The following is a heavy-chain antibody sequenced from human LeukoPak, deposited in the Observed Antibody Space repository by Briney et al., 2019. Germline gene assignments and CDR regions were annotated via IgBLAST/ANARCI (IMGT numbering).Heavy chain of an antibody. CDR1: GGTFSSYA. J-gene: IGHJ4*02. Sequence: SVKVSCKASGGTFSSYAISWVRQAPGQGLEWMGGIIPIFGTANYAQKFQGRVTITTDESTSTAYMELSSLRSGDTAVYYCASTLGPNLYYFDYWGQGTLVTVSS. CDR2: IIPIFGTA. D-gene: IGHD3-16*01. V-gene: IGHV1-69*05. CDR3: ASTLGPNLYYFDY.